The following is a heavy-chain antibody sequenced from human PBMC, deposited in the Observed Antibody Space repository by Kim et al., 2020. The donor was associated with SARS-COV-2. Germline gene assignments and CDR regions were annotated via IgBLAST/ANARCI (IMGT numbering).Heavy chain of an antibody. J-gene: IGHJ3*02. CDR2: ISSSGSTI. CDR3: AREERITMIVVVITSAFDI. V-gene: IGHV3-48*03. CDR1: GFTFSSYE. Sequence: GGSLRLSCAASGFTFSSYEMNWVRQAPGKGLEWVSYISSSGSTIYYADSVKGRFTISRDNAKNSLYLQMNSLRAEDTAVYYCAREERITMIVVVITSAFDIWGHGTMVTVSS. D-gene: IGHD3-22*01.